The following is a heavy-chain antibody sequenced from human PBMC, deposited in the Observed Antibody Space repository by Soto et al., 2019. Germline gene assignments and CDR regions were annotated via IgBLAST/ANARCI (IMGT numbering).Heavy chain of an antibody. J-gene: IGHJ4*02. CDR2: IYYSGST. CDR1: GGSISSGGYY. Sequence: SETLSLTCTVSGGSISSGGYYWSWIRQHPGKGLEWIGYIYYSGSTYYNPSLKSRVTISVDTSKNQFSLKLSSVTAADAAVYYCARALRGLYGVVNTPPDYWGQGTLVTVSS. D-gene: IGHD3-3*01. CDR3: ARALRGLYGVVNTPPDY. V-gene: IGHV4-31*03.